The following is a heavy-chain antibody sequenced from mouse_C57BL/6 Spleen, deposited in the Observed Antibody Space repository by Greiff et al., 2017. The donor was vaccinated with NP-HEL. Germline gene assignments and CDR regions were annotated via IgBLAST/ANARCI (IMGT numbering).Heavy chain of an antibody. Sequence: EVKLMESGGGLVKPGGSLKLSCAASGFTFSDYGMHWVRQAPEKGLEWVAYISSGSSTIYYADTVKGRFTISRDNAKNTLFLQMTSLRSEDTAMYYCASTVVATRYFDYWGQGTTLTVSS. CDR3: ASTVVATRYFDY. CDR1: GFTFSDYG. CDR2: ISSGSSTI. J-gene: IGHJ2*01. V-gene: IGHV5-17*01. D-gene: IGHD1-1*01.